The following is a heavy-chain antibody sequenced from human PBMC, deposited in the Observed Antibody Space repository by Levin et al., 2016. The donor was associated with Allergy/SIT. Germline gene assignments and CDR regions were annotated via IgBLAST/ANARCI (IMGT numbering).Heavy chain of an antibody. D-gene: IGHD3-3*01. CDR2: ISSSSSTI. CDR1: GFTFSSYS. V-gene: IGHV3-48*01. J-gene: IGHJ6*02. CDR3: ASQRYDFWSGYLYYYYGMDV. Sequence: LSLTCAASGFTFSSYSMNWVRQAPGKGLEWVSYISSSSSTIYYADSVKGRFTISRDNAKNSLYLQMNSLRAEDTAVYYCASQRYDFWSGYLYYYYGMDVWGQGTTVTVSS.